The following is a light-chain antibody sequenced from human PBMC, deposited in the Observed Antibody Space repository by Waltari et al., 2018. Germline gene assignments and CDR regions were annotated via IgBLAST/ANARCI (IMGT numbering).Light chain of an antibody. CDR3: QQGSSFPPT. CDR2: GAF. V-gene: IGKV1-12*01. J-gene: IGKJ1*01. CDR1: QDISNW. Sequence: RRPQAPCSVYECVGYRVTITCRASQDISNWLAWYQQKPGKGPNLLIFGAFTLQSGVPSRFSGSGSGTDFTLTISGLQPEDSATYFCQQGSSFPPTFGQGTKVEIK.